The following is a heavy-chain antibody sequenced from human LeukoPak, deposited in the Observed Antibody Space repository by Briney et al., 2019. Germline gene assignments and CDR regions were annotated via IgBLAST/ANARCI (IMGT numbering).Heavy chain of an antibody. V-gene: IGHV1-2*02. D-gene: IGHD3-16*01. CDR2: INPNSGGT. J-gene: IGHJ3*02. CDR1: GYTFTGYY. Sequence: ASVKVSCKASGYTFTGYYMHWVRQAPGQGLEWMGWINPNSGGTNYAQKFQGRVTMTRDTSISTAYMELSRLRSDDTAVYYCVREGAYRSGAFDIWGQGTMVTVSS. CDR3: VREGAYRSGAFDI.